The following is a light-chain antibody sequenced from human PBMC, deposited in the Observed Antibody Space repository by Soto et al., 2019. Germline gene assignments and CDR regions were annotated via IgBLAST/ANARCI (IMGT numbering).Light chain of an antibody. CDR2: NAS. CDR1: QSVRTY. Sequence: EIVLTQSPATLSLFPGERATLSCRASQSVRTYLAWYQQKPGQAPRLLISNASNRATGIPARFSGSGSGTDFTLTISSLEAEDFAVYYCQQYGSSGTFGQGTKVEIK. V-gene: IGKV3-11*01. CDR3: QQYGSSGT. J-gene: IGKJ1*01.